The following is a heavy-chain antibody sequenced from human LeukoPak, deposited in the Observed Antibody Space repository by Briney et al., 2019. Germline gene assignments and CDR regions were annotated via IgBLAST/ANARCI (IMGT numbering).Heavy chain of an antibody. CDR3: ARGGPGSGYHYYLDY. D-gene: IGHD3-22*01. V-gene: IGHV4-59*01. CDR2: ISYSGST. CDR1: GGSISSYY. J-gene: IGHJ4*02. Sequence: SETLPLTCTVSGGSISSYYWSWVRQPPGKGLEWIGFISYSGSTTYNPSPKSRVTISLDTSKNRFSLNLSSVTGADTAVYHCARGGPGSGYHYYLDYWGQGTLVTVSS.